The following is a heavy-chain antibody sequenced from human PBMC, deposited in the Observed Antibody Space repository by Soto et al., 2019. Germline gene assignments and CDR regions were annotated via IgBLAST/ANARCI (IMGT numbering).Heavy chain of an antibody. V-gene: IGHV3-15*07. D-gene: IGHD3-22*01. CDR2: IKSKTDGGTT. CDR1: GFTFSNAW. J-gene: IGHJ4*02. CDR3: TTGPDYYYSYYFDY. Sequence: EVQLVESGGGLVKPGGSLRLSCAASGFTFSNAWMNWVRQAPGKGLEWVGRIKSKTDGGTTDYDAPVKGRFTISRDDSKNTLYLQMNSLKTEDTAVYYCTTGPDYYYSYYFDYWGQGTLVTVSS.